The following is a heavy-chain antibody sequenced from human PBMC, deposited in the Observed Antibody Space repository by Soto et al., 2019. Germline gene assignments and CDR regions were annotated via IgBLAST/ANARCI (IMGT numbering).Heavy chain of an antibody. CDR3: ARWESSSLWYYFDY. V-gene: IGHV4-34*01. CDR1: GGSFSGYY. J-gene: IGHJ4*02. Sequence: QVQLQQRGAGLLKPSETLSLTCAVYGGSFSGYYWSWIRQPPGKGLEWIGEINHSGRTNYNPSLKSRVTISVDTSKNQFCLKLSSVTAADTAVYYCARWESSSLWYYFDYWGQGTLVTVSS. D-gene: IGHD6-6*01. CDR2: INHSGRT.